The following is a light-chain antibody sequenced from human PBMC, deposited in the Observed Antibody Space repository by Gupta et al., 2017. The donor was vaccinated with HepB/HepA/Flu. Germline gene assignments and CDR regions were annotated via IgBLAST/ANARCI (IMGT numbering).Light chain of an antibody. CDR1: QSIRRY. Sequence: DIQMTQSPSSLSASVGDSVTITCRASQSIRRYLNWYQQKPGKAPKLLIYGTSKRQSGVPSRFSGSGSGADFTLTISRLQCEDFATYFCQQAYSTPWTFGQGTKVEIK. J-gene: IGKJ1*01. V-gene: IGKV1-39*01. CDR2: GTS. CDR3: QQAYSTPWT.